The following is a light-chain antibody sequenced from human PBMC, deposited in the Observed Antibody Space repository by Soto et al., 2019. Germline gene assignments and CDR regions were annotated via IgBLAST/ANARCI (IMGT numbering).Light chain of an antibody. CDR1: SSNIGAGYD. Sequence: QLVLTQPPSVSGAPGQRVTISCTGSSSNIGAGYDVHWYQQLPGTAPKLLIYGNSNRPSGVPDRFSGSKSGTSAYLAITGLQAEDEADYYCQSYDSSLSVFGTGTKLTVL. J-gene: IGLJ1*01. CDR3: QSYDSSLSV. V-gene: IGLV1-40*01. CDR2: GNS.